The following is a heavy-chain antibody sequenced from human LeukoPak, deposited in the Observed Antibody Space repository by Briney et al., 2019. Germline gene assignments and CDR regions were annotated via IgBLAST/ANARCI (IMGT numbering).Heavy chain of an antibody. CDR2: ISSSSSTI. Sequence: PGGSLRLSCAASGFTFSSDSMNWVRQAPGKGLEWVSFISSSSSTIYYADSVKGRLTISRDNAKNSLYLQMNSLRAEDTAVYYCARDRGGSYSAIDYWGQGTLVTVSS. V-gene: IGHV3-48*04. CDR3: ARDRGGSYSAIDY. D-gene: IGHD1-26*01. CDR1: GFTFSSDS. J-gene: IGHJ4*02.